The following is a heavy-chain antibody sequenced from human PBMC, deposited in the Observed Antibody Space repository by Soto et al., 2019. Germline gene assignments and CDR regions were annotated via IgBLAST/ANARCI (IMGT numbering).Heavy chain of an antibody. D-gene: IGHD3-16*02. CDR2: INPANGNT. V-gene: IGHV1-3*05. CDR1: GYTFTAYA. Sequence: QVQLAQSGAEERKPGASVKVSCEATGYTFTAYAMHWVRQAPGQRLEWMGWINPANGNTKYSQKCQGRXTXTXXTSANTVYMELNSLTSEDTAMYYCTRSAVSPYGGLIGPFDYWGQGNLVTVSS. CDR3: TRSAVSPYGGLIGPFDY. J-gene: IGHJ4*02.